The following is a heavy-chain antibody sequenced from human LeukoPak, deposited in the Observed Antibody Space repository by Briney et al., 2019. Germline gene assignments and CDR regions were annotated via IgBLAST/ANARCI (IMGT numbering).Heavy chain of an antibody. Sequence: ASVKVSCKAPGYTFTSYDINWVRQATGQGLEWMGWMNPNSGNTGYAQKFQGRVTMTRNTSISTAYMELSSLRSEDTAVYYCARGGSGSYNDAFDIWGQGTMVTVSS. CDR3: ARGGSGSYNDAFDI. CDR1: GYTFTSYD. V-gene: IGHV1-8*01. CDR2: MNPNSGNT. J-gene: IGHJ3*02. D-gene: IGHD1-26*01.